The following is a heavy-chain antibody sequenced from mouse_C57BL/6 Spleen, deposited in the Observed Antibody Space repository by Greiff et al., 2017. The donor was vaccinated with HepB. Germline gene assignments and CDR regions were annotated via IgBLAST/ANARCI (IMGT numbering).Heavy chain of an antibody. J-gene: IGHJ2*01. CDR2: IYPGDGDT. Sequence: QVQLKESGAELVKPGASVKISCKASGYAFSSYWMNWVKQRPGKGLEWIGQIYPGDGDTNYNGKFKGKATLTADKSSSTAYMQLSSLTSEDSAVYFCARRYGSSAGDYWGQGTTLTVSS. CDR3: ARRYGSSAGDY. CDR1: GYAFSSYW. D-gene: IGHD1-1*01. V-gene: IGHV1-80*01.